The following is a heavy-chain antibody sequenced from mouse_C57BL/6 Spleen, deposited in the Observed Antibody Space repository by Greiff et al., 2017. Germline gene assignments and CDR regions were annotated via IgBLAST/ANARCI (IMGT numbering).Heavy chain of an antibody. Sequence: QLQQPGAELVMPGASVKLSCKASGYTFTSYWMHWVKQRPGQGLEWIGEIDPSDSYTNYNQKFKGKSTLTVDKSSSTAYMQPSSLTSEDSAVYYCARKGDGSSYFWYFDVWGTGTTVTVSS. CDR1: GYTFTSYW. J-gene: IGHJ1*03. CDR3: ARKGDGSSYFWYFDV. CDR2: IDPSDSYT. V-gene: IGHV1-69*01. D-gene: IGHD1-1*01.